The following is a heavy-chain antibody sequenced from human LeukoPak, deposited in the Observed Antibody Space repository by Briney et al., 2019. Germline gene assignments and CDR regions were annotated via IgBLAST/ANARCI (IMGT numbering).Heavy chain of an antibody. CDR1: GFTFSSYS. CDR2: ISTTSSYR. D-gene: IGHD2-15*01. Sequence: GGSLRLSCAASGFTFSSYSMNWVRQAPGKGLEWVSSISTTSSYRYYADSVKGRFTISRDNDKNSLYLQMNSLRAEDTAVYYCARVRSGQWSSYFDYWGQGTLVTVSS. J-gene: IGHJ4*02. V-gene: IGHV3-21*04. CDR3: ARVRSGQWSSYFDY.